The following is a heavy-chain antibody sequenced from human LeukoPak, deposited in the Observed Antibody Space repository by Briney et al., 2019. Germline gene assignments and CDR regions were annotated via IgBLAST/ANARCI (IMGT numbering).Heavy chain of an antibody. Sequence: PGGSLRLSCAASGFTFDDYGMTWVRQAPGKGLEWVSGINWNGTNRGYADSVKGRFTISRDNAKNSLYLQMNSLRAEDTALYHCARGGYCSGGSCYSDPSWFDPWGQGTLVTVSS. D-gene: IGHD2-15*01. CDR3: ARGGYCSGGSCYSDPSWFDP. V-gene: IGHV3-20*01. CDR1: GFTFDDYG. J-gene: IGHJ5*02. CDR2: INWNGTNR.